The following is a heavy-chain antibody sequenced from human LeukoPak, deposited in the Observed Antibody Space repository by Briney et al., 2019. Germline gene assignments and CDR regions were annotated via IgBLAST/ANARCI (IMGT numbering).Heavy chain of an antibody. D-gene: IGHD3-22*01. Sequence: HPGGSLRLSCAASGFTFSSYGMHWVRQAPGKGLEWVSAISGSGGSTYYADSVKGRFTISRDNSKNTLYLQMNSLRAEDTAVYYCAKSRGIIVVVFRVSRKRLDYWGQGTLVTVSS. CDR1: GFTFSSYG. J-gene: IGHJ4*02. CDR3: AKSRGIIVVVFRVSRKRLDY. V-gene: IGHV3-23*01. CDR2: ISGSGGST.